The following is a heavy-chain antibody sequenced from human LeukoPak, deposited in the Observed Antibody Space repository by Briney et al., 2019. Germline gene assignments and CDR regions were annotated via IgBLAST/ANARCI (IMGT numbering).Heavy chain of an antibody. J-gene: IGHJ3*02. CDR3: ARDYYGSSGYYDDAFDI. V-gene: IGHV4-39*07. CDR1: GDSISSGSYY. Sequence: SETLSLTCTVSGDSISSGSYYWSWIRQPAGKGLEWIGSIYYSGSTYYNPSLKSRVTISVDTSKNQFSLKLSSVTAADTAVYYCARDYYGSSGYYDDAFDIWGQGTMVTVSS. CDR2: IYYSGST. D-gene: IGHD3-22*01.